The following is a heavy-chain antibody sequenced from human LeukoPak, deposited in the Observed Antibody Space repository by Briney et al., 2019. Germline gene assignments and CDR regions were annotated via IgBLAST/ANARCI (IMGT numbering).Heavy chain of an antibody. D-gene: IGHD2-15*01. CDR2: LYHSGNT. Sequence: SETLSLTCTVSGYSISSDYYWGWIRQPPGKGLQWIGSLYHSGNTYYNPSLKSRVTISVDTSKNQFSLKLSSVTAADTAVYYCARDYRYNIVVVVAATHFDYWGQGTLVTVSS. CDR3: ARDYRYNIVVVVAATHFDY. CDR1: GYSISSDYY. J-gene: IGHJ4*02. V-gene: IGHV4-38-2*02.